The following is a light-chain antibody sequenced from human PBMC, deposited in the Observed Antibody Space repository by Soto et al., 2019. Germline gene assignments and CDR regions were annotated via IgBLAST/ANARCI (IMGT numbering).Light chain of an antibody. V-gene: IGKV3-15*01. CDR3: QHYNNWPPWT. Sequence: IVMTQSPVTMSVSPGERATLSCRASQSISTNLAWYQQKPGQAPRLLIYGASTRATGIPARFSGGWSGTEVTITISSLQSEDFAVYYCQHYNNWPPWTFGQGTKVETK. J-gene: IGKJ1*01. CDR1: QSISTN. CDR2: GAS.